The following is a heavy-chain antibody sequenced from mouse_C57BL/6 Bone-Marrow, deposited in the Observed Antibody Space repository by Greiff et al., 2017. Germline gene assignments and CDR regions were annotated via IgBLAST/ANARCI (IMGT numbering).Heavy chain of an antibody. V-gene: IGHV3-6*01. J-gene: IGHJ1*03. CDR3: ARKIYYYGLWYFDV. CDR2: ISYDGSN. D-gene: IGHD1-1*01. Sequence: EVKVEELGPGLVKPSQSLSLTCSVIGYSITSGYYWNWIRQFPGNKLEWMGYISYDGSNNYNPSLKNRISITRDTSKNQFFLKLYSVTTENTATYYCARKIYYYGLWYFDVWGTGTTLTVSS. CDR1: GYSITSGYY.